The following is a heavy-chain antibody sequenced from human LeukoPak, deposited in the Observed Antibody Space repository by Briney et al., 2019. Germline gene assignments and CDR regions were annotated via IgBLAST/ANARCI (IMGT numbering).Heavy chain of an antibody. CDR1: GYTFTNFD. Sequence: ASVKVSCKASGYTFTNFDINWVRQAPGQGLEWMGWINPNSGGTNYAQKFQGWVTMTRDTSISTAYMELSRLRSDDTAVYYCARDKAQFNIWFDPWGQGTLVTVSS. CDR3: ARDKAQFNIWFDP. CDR2: INPNSGGT. V-gene: IGHV1-2*04. J-gene: IGHJ5*02.